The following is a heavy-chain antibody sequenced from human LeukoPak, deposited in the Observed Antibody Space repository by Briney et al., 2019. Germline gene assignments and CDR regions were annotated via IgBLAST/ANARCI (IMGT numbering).Heavy chain of an antibody. CDR1: GYSISSGYY. Sequence: SETLSLTCAVSGYSISSGYYWGWIRQPPGKGLEWIGSIYHSGSTYYNPSLKSRVTISVDTSKNQFSLKLSSMTAADTAVYYCARVRRSQTAEDYWGQGTLVTVSS. CDR3: ARVRRSQTAEDY. J-gene: IGHJ4*02. V-gene: IGHV4-38-2*01. D-gene: IGHD1-14*01. CDR2: IYHSGST.